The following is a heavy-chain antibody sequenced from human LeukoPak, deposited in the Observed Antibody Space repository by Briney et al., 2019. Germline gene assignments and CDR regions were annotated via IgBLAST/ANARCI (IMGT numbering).Heavy chain of an antibody. Sequence: SETLSLTCTVSGGSISSYYWSWIRQPAGKGLESIGRIYTSGSTNYNPSLKSRVTMSVDTSKNQFSLKLSSVTAADTAVYYCARDRSVSYSSSWTPGVPMYYFDYWGQGTLVTVSS. D-gene: IGHD6-13*01. CDR3: ARDRSVSYSSSWTPGVPMYYFDY. CDR1: GGSISSYY. V-gene: IGHV4-4*07. J-gene: IGHJ4*02. CDR2: IYTSGST.